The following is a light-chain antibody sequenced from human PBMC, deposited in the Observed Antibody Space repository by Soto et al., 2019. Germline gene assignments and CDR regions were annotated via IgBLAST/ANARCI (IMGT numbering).Light chain of an antibody. CDR3: QQYSSYWT. V-gene: IGKV1-9*01. CDR1: PGINNY. J-gene: IGKJ1*01. CDR2: ASS. Sequence: IQLTQSPSSLSASVGDRVTITCPPSPGINNYFAWYQQNPGKAPKLLIYASSTLKSGVPSRFSGSGSGTEFTLTISSLQPDDYATYHCQQYSSYWTFGQGTKVDI.